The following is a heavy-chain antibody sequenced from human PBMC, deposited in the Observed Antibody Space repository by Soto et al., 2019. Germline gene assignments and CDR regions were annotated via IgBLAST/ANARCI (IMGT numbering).Heavy chain of an antibody. CDR2: IYYSGST. J-gene: IGHJ6*02. CDR3: ARKWSRSWDYYYYGMDV. V-gene: IGHV4-39*01. Sequence: SETLSLTCTVSGGSISSSSYYWGWIRQPPGKGLEWIGSIYYSGSTYYNPSLKSRVTISVDTSKNQFSLKLSSVTAADTAVYYCARKWSRSWDYYYYGMDVWGQVNTVTVSS. CDR1: GGSISSSSYY. D-gene: IGHD6-13*01.